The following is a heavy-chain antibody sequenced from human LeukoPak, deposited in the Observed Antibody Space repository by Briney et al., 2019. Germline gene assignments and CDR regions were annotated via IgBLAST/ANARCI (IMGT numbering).Heavy chain of an antibody. CDR2: IYYSGST. CDR1: GGSISSGGYY. J-gene: IGHJ4*02. Sequence: SQTLSLTCTVSGGSISSGGYYWSWIRQHPGKGLEWIGYIYYSGSTYYNPSLKSRVTISVDTSKNQFSLKLSSMAAADAAMYYCAGGSRAHLHLVFDYWGQGSLVTVSS. V-gene: IGHV4-31*03. D-gene: IGHD6-13*01. CDR3: AGGSRAHLHLVFDY.